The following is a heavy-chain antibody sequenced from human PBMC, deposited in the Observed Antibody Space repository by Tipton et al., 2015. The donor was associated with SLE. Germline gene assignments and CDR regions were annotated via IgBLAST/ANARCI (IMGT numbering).Heavy chain of an antibody. D-gene: IGHD5-24*01. V-gene: IGHV3-74*01. J-gene: IGHJ4*02. CDR1: GFTFSNYW. Sequence: SLRLPCAASGFTFSNYWMHWVRQAPGKRLVWVSRSNSDGSDTSYADSVKGRFTISRNNAKNTLYLQMSSLRAEDTAVYYCARSEMATITYWGQGPLVSVSS. CDR2: SNSDGSDT. CDR3: ARSEMATITY.